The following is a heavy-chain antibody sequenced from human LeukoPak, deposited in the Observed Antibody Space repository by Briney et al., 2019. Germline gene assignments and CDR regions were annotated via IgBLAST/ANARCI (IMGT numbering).Heavy chain of an antibody. D-gene: IGHD3-10*01. Sequence: SVKVSCKASGGTFSSYAISWVRQAPGQGLEWMGRIIPILCIANYAQKFQGRVTITADKSTSTAYMELSSLRSEDTAVYYCARDTVTMVRGVRRGFDYWGQGTLVTVSS. V-gene: IGHV1-69*04. CDR3: ARDTVTMVRGVRRGFDY. CDR2: IIPILCIA. J-gene: IGHJ4*02. CDR1: GGTFSSYA.